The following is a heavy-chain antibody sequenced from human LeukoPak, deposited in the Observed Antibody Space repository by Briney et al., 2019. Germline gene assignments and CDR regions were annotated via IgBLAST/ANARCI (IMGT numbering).Heavy chain of an antibody. CDR1: GFTFSSYS. D-gene: IGHD3-9*01. Sequence: PGGSLRLSCAASGFTFSSYSMNWVRQAPGKGLEWVSSISSSSSYIYYADSVKGRFTISRDNAKNSLYLQMNSLRAEDTAVYYCASHYDILTGYYSLDYWGQGTLVTVSS. V-gene: IGHV3-21*01. CDR3: ASHYDILTGYYSLDY. CDR2: ISSSSSYI. J-gene: IGHJ4*02.